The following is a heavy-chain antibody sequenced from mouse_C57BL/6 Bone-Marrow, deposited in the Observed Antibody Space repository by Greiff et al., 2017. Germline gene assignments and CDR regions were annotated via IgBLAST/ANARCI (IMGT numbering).Heavy chain of an antibody. D-gene: IGHD2-1*01. V-gene: IGHV1-81*01. CDR2: IYPRSGNT. J-gene: IGHJ2*01. CDR1: GYTFTSYG. Sequence: QVQLQQSGAELARPGASVKLSCKASGYTFTSYGISWVKQRPGQGLEWIGEIYPRSGNTYYNEKFKGKATLTADTSSSTAYMELRSLTSEDSAVYFCARSDYGNYVEYDFDYWGQGTTLTVSS. CDR3: ARSDYGNYVEYDFDY.